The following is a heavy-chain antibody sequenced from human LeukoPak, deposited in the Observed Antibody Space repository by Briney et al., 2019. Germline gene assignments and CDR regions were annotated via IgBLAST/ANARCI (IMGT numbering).Heavy chain of an antibody. V-gene: IGHV4-39*07. J-gene: IGHJ4*02. CDR1: GGSISSSSYY. D-gene: IGHD2-15*01. Sequence: SETLSLTCTVSGGSISSSSYYWGWIRQPPGKGLEWIGSIYYSGSTYYNPSLKSRDTISVDTSKNRFSLKLSSVTAADSAVYYCARTPSVYCSGGNCYPGHFDYWGQGTLVTVSS. CDR2: IYYSGST. CDR3: ARTPSVYCSGGNCYPGHFDY.